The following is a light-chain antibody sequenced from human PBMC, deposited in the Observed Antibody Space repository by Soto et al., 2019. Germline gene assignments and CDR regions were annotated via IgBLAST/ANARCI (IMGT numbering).Light chain of an antibody. CDR3: QQYGSSPWT. V-gene: IGKV3-20*01. J-gene: IGKJ1*01. CDR2: GAS. CDR1: QSVSSSY. Sequence: EIVLTQSPGTLSLSPGERATLSCRASQSVSSSYLAWYQQKPGQAPRLLIYGASSRATGIPHGFSGSGSGTDFTLTISRLEPEDFAVYYGQQYGSSPWTFGQGTKVDIK.